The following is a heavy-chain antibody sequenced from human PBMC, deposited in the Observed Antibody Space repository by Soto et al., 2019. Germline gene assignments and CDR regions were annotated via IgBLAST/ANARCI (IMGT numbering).Heavy chain of an antibody. CDR2: IYSGGST. D-gene: IGHD3-22*01. J-gene: IGHJ4*02. CDR1: GFSVSSNY. V-gene: IGHV3-53*01. Sequence: PGGSLRLSCAASGFSVSSNYMSWVRQAPGKGLEWVSVIYSGGSTYYADSVKGRFTISRDNAKNSLYLQMNSLRDEDTAVYYCARCFYYYDSSGYRGLRGKGTLVPVSS. CDR3: ARCFYYYDSSGYRGL.